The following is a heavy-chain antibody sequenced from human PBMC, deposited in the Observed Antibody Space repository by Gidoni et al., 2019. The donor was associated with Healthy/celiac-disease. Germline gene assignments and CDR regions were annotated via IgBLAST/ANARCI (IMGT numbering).Heavy chain of an antibody. Sequence: QVQLVESGGGVVQHGRARRLAWAASGLRFSSYGMHWVRQAPGKGLECVAVISYDGSNKYYADSVKVRFTISRDNSKNTLYLQMNSLRAEDTAVYYCAKTRGRGSLSNGMDVWGQGTTVTVSS. CDR1: GLRFSSYG. CDR3: AKTRGRGSLSNGMDV. V-gene: IGHV3-30*18. J-gene: IGHJ6*02. CDR2: ISYDGSNK. D-gene: IGHD3-10*01.